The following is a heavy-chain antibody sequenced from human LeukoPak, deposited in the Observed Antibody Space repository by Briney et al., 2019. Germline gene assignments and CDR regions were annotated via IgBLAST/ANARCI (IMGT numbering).Heavy chain of an antibody. D-gene: IGHD3-10*01. Sequence: ASVKVSCKASGGTFISYVIRWVRQAPGQGVERMGGLIAVFGTANYAQKLQGRVTITTDESTSTAYMELSSRRSEDTAVYYCAREEYYNGSGTQNWFDPWGQGTLVTVSS. J-gene: IGHJ5*02. V-gene: IGHV1-69*05. CDR2: LIAVFGTA. CDR1: GGTFISYV. CDR3: AREEYYNGSGTQNWFDP.